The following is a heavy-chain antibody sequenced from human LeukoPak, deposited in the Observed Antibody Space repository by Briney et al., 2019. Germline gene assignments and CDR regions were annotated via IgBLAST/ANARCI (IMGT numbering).Heavy chain of an antibody. Sequence: GGCLRLSCSASGFTFSTYPMHWVRQAPGRGLEYVSSISSDGDSTYYADSVKGRFTISRDNSKNTLYLQTSSLRAEDTAVYYCVKRTTDYFYYDYWGRGTRVIVSS. CDR1: GFTFSTYP. CDR3: VKRTTDYFYYDY. CDR2: ISSDGDST. J-gene: IGHJ4*02. D-gene: IGHD3-9*01. V-gene: IGHV3-64D*06.